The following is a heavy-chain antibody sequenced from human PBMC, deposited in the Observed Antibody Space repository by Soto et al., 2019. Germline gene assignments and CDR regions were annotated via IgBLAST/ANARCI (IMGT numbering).Heavy chain of an antibody. CDR2: ISDTGSSH. CDR1: GFTFGSYG. J-gene: IGHJ4*02. CDR3: AKDRGGDCPDNSCYFGADY. Sequence: GGSLRLSCVGSGFTFGSYGMHWVRQAPGKGLEGVAVISDTGSSHYYAASVEGRFTISRENSKNTLSLHMDRLRVEDTAVYYCAKDRGGDCPDNSCYFGADYWGQGPPVPVSS. V-gene: IGHV3-30*18. D-gene: IGHD2-2*01.